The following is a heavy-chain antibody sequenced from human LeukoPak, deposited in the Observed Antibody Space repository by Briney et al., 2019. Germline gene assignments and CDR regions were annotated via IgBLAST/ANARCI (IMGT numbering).Heavy chain of an antibody. D-gene: IGHD4-11*01. V-gene: IGHV4-59*01. Sequence: PSETLSLTCSVSGGSISSYYWSWIRQPPGKGLEWIGCIYYSGSTNYNPSLKSRVTISVDTSKNQFSLKLSSVTAADTAVYYCARDRYSNLDYWGQGTLVTVSS. CDR1: GGSISSYY. CDR3: ARDRYSNLDY. CDR2: IYYSGST. J-gene: IGHJ4*02.